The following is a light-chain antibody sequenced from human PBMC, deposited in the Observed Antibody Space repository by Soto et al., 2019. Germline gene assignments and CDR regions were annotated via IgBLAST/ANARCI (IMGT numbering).Light chain of an antibody. CDR2: VDS. J-gene: IGLJ2*01. CDR3: QVWDTNSGAV. CDR1: NIESKS. Sequence: SYELTQPPSVSVAPGQTARITCGGNNIESKSVHWYQQRPGQAPVLVIYVDSDRPSGIPDRFSGSSSGNLATLTLIRVESRDEADYYCQVWDTNSGAVFGGGTKLTVL. V-gene: IGLV3-21*02.